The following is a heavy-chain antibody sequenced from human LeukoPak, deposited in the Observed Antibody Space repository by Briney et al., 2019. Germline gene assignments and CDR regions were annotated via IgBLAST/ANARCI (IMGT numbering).Heavy chain of an antibody. V-gene: IGHV4-4*02. CDR3: ARVKSSDYDILTGYPSEAFDI. CDR2: IYHSGIA. J-gene: IGHJ3*02. D-gene: IGHD3-9*01. CDR1: GGSISSSNW. Sequence: KSSETLSLTCAVSGGSISSSNWWPWVRQPPGKGLEWIGEIYHSGIAYYNPSLRSRVTMSVDKSENQLSLKLSSVTAADTAVYYCARVKSSDYDILTGYPSEAFDIWGQGTMVTVSS.